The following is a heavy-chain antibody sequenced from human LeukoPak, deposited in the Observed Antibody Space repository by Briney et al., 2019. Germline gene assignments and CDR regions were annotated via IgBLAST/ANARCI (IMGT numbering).Heavy chain of an antibody. Sequence: GGSLRLSCAASGFTFSSYAMTWGRQAPGKGLEWVSTIIDTGHSAYYADSVKGRFTISRDSSKNTLYLQMNSLRAEDTAVYYCAKDRGRPYSNYFIDYWGQGTLVTVSS. V-gene: IGHV3-23*01. D-gene: IGHD4-11*01. J-gene: IGHJ4*02. CDR2: IIDTGHSA. CDR3: AKDRGRPYSNYFIDY. CDR1: GFTFSSYA.